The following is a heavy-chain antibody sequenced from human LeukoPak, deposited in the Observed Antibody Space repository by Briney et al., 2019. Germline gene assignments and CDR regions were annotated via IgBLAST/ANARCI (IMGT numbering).Heavy chain of an antibody. CDR2: IKQDGSEK. J-gene: IGHJ2*01. CDR3: ARAEWSNWYFDL. V-gene: IGHV3-7*03. Sequence: SGGSLRLSCAASGFTFSTYWMNWVRQAPGKGLEWVANIKQDGSEKYYVDPVKGGFTLSRDSAKNSLYLQMNSLRAEDTAVYYCARAEWSNWYFDLWGRGTLVTVSS. CDR1: GFTFSTYW. D-gene: IGHD3-3*01.